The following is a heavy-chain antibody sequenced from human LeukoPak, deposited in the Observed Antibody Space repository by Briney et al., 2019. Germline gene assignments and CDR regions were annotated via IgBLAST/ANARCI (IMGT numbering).Heavy chain of an antibody. CDR2: SRNKGRGYST. CDR1: GFTFSDHH. D-gene: IGHD3-22*01. Sequence: PGGSLRLACAASGFTFSDHHMDWVRQAPGKGLEWIGRSRNKGRGYSTVFAASVKGRFTISRDEPKNSLYLQMNSLKTEDTAVYYCTRIFYYESGGSYPAPWGQGTRVTVSS. V-gene: IGHV3-72*01. J-gene: IGHJ5*02. CDR3: TRIFYYESGGSYPAP.